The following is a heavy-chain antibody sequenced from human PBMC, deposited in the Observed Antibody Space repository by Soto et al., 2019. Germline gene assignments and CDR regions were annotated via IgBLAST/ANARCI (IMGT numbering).Heavy chain of an antibody. CDR2: INAANGNT. V-gene: IGHV1-3*01. Sequence: ASVKVSCKASGYTFTTYATHWVRQAPGQRLEWMGWINAANGNTKYSQKFQGRVTITRDTSASTAYMELSSLRSEDTAVYYCARRITRPTPLDFWGQRPLVTVSS. CDR3: ARRITRPTPLDF. J-gene: IGHJ4*02. D-gene: IGHD1-20*01. CDR1: GYTFTTYA.